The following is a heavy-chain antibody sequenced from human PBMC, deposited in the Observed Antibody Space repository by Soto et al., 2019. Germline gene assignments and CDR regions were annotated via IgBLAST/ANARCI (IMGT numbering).Heavy chain of an antibody. CDR1: GFTFSSYG. V-gene: IGHV3-33*01. CDR2: IWYDGSNK. Sequence: GGSLRLSCAASGFTFSSYGMHWVRQAPGKGLEWVAVIWYDGSNKYYADSVKGRFTISRDNSKNTLYLQMNSLRAEDTAVYYCARRSHYYDSSGYYHGDGHYYYGMDVWGQGTTVTVSS. D-gene: IGHD3-22*01. CDR3: ARRSHYYDSSGYYHGDGHYYYGMDV. J-gene: IGHJ6*02.